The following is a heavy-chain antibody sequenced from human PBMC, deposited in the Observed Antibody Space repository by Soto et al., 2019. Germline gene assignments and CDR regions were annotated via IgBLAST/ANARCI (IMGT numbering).Heavy chain of an antibody. CDR2: ISSSSSTI. V-gene: IGHV3-48*02. D-gene: IGHD6-6*01. J-gene: IGHJ6*02. Sequence: PGGSLRLSCAASGFTFSSYSMNWVRQAPGKGLEWVSYISSSSSTIYYADSVKGRFTISRDNAKNSLYLQMNSLRDEDTAVYYCAKYMGGTARGRSYYGTDVWGQGTTVPVSS. CDR1: GFTFSSYS. CDR3: AKYMGGTARGRSYYGTDV.